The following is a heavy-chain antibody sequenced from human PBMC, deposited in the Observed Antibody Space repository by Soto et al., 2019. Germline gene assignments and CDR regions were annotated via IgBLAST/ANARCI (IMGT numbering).Heavy chain of an antibody. J-gene: IGHJ5*02. CDR2: ISGSGGST. CDR3: AKDRGTWGMVRATNWFDP. V-gene: IGHV3-23*01. Sequence: EVQLLESGGGLVQPGGSLRLSCAASGFTFSSYAMSWVRQAPGKGLEWVSAISGSGGSTYYADSVKGRFTISRDNSKTTLYLQMNSVRAEDTAVYYCAKDRGTWGMVRATNWFDPWGQGTLVTVSS. CDR1: GFTFSSYA. D-gene: IGHD3-10*01.